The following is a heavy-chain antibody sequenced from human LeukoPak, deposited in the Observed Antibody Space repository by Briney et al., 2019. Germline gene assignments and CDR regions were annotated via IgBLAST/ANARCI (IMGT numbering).Heavy chain of an antibody. CDR1: GYTFTNYG. J-gene: IGHJ4*02. CDR2: ISAYNGNT. D-gene: IGHD3-10*01. CDR3: ARDQAFVRGDLDY. Sequence: ASVKVSCKASGYTFTNYGISWVRQAPGQGLEWMGWISAYNGNTNYVQKFRGRVTMTTDTSTSTAYMELRSLRSDDTAVYYCARDQAFVRGDLDYWGQGTLVTVSS. V-gene: IGHV1-18*04.